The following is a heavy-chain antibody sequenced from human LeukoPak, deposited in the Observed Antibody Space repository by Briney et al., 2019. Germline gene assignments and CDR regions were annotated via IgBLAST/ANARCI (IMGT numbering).Heavy chain of an antibody. V-gene: IGHV4-59*08. J-gene: IGHJ4*02. CDR1: GGSISSYY. Sequence: SETLSLTCTVSGGSISSYYWSWIRQPPGKGLEWIGYIHYSGSTNFNPSLKSRVSMSVDTSKRQFSLKLSSVIAADMAVYYCVRRVAATWLDYWGQGTLVTVSS. D-gene: IGHD2-15*01. CDR2: IHYSGST. CDR3: VRRVAATWLDY.